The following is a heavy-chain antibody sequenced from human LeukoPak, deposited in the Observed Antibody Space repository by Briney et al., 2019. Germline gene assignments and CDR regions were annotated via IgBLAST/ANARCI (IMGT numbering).Heavy chain of an antibody. CDR1: GASISTYY. CDR2: IYTSGST. V-gene: IGHV4-4*07. D-gene: IGHD3-22*01. CDR3: ARVSGGSGYYYFDY. J-gene: IGHJ4*02. Sequence: SETLSLTCSVSGASISTYYWSWIRQPAGKGLEWIGRIYTSGSTNYNPSLKSRVTISVDTSKNQFSLKLSSVTAADTAVYYCARVSGGSGYYYFDYWGQGTLVTVSS.